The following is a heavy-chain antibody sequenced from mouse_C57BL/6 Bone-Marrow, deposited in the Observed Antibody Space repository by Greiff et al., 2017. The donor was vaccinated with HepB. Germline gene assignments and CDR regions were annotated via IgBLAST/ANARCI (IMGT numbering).Heavy chain of an antibody. CDR3: ARSY. CDR1: GFTFSSYG. CDR2: ISSGGSYT. V-gene: IGHV5-6*01. J-gene: IGHJ3*01. Sequence: EVKLVESGGDLVKPGGSLKLSCAASGFTFSSYGMSWVRQTPDKRLGWVATISSGGSYTYYPDSVKGRFTISRDNAKNTLYLQMSSLKSEDTAMYYCARSYWGQGTLVTVSA.